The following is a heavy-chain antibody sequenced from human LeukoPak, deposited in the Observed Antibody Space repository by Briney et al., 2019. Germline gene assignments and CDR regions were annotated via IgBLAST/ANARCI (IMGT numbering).Heavy chain of an antibody. CDR3: ARGAGWYDY. Sequence: PFETLSLTRAVSGGSIRRHYWSWIRQPPGKGLEWIGDIHNSGSTNYYPSLKSRVTISVDTCNNHFSLKLTPVTAADTAVYYCARGAGWYDYWGQGNLVPVSS. CDR1: GGSIRRHY. J-gene: IGHJ4*02. V-gene: IGHV4-59*11. D-gene: IGHD6-19*01. CDR2: IHNSGST.